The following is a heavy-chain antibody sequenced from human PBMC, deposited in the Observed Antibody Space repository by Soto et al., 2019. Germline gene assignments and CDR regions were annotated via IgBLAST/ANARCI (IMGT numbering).Heavy chain of an antibody. J-gene: IGHJ6*02. CDR2: ISNNGKTI. D-gene: IGHD1-1*01. Sequence: QVQLVESGGALVKPGGSLRLSCVASGFTFSDFSMSWIRQTPGKGLEWVSYISNNGKTIDYADSVRGRFTISRDNAQKSLFLQMNSLRAEDTAVYYCARPQMRYTNYFYGLDVWGHGTTVTVSS. CDR3: ARPQMRYTNYFYGLDV. CDR1: GFTFSDFS. V-gene: IGHV3-11*01.